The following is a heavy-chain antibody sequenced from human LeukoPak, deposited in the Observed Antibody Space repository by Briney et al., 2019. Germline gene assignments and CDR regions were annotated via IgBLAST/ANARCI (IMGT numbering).Heavy chain of an antibody. CDR3: ATGGALYSNHATPRTYYFDF. V-gene: IGHV1-24*01. J-gene: IGHJ4*02. D-gene: IGHD4-11*01. CDR2: FDPEDGET. Sequence: ASVKVSCKVSGYTLTELSMHWVRQAPGKGLEWMGGFDPEDGETIYAQTFKGRVTMTEDTSTDTAYMELSSLRSEDTAVYYCATGGALYSNHATPRTYYFDFWGQGNLVTVSS. CDR1: GYTLTELS.